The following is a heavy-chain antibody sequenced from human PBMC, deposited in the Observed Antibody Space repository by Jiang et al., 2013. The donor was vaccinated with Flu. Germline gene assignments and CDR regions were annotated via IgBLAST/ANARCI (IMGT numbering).Heavy chain of an antibody. CDR1: GYTFTSYD. CDR3: AREAILVAGESWFDP. J-gene: IGHJ5*02. CDR2: MKPHSGDT. D-gene: IGHD6-19*01. V-gene: IGHV1-8*02. Sequence: SGAEVKKPGASVKVSCKASGYTFTSYDINWVRQAPGQGLEWMGWMKPHSGDTGYAQKFQGRVTLTRNSSLNTAYLELSSLRSEDTAIYYCAREAILVAGESWFDPWGQGTLVIVSS.